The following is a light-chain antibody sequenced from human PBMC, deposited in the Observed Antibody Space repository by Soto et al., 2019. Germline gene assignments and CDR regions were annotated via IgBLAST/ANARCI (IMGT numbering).Light chain of an antibody. J-gene: IGKJ1*01. CDR1: QSVSAW. Sequence: DIQMTQSPSTLSASVGDRVTITCRAGQSVSAWVAWYHQTPGKAPKLLTSDAFKLESGVSSRSRGHVPGTESTLSISGLHPGDSPTYYCQQYNSFPWTFGLGTKVDI. CDR2: DAF. V-gene: IGKV1-5*01. CDR3: QQYNSFPWT.